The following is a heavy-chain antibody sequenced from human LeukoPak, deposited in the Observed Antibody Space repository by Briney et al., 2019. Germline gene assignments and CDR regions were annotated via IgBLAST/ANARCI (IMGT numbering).Heavy chain of an antibody. Sequence: PGGSLRLSCAASGFTFSNYSMNWVRQAPGKGLEWVSSISSSSSYIYYADSVKGRSTISRDNAKNSLYLQMNSLRAEDTAVYYCARDRAAGGYWGQGTLVTVSS. V-gene: IGHV3-21*01. CDR1: GFTFSNYS. D-gene: IGHD6-13*01. J-gene: IGHJ4*02. CDR3: ARDRAAGGY. CDR2: ISSSSSYI.